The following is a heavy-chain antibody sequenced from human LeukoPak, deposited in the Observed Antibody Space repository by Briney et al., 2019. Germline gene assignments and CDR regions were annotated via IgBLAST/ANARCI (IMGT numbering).Heavy chain of an antibody. CDR2: VYYSGNT. CDR3: ARVSTSRSWFDP. D-gene: IGHD2-2*01. Sequence: PSETLSLTCAVYGGSFSGYYWNWIRQPPGKGLEWIGYVYYSGNTSYNPSLKSRVTISIDTSKNQFSLKLSSVTAADTAVYYCARVSTSRSWFDPWGQGTLVTVSS. J-gene: IGHJ5*02. V-gene: IGHV4-59*01. CDR1: GGSFSGYY.